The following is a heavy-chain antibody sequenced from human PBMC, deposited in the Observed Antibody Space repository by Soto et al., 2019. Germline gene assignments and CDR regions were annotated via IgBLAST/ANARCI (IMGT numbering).Heavy chain of an antibody. J-gene: IGHJ4*02. CDR3: AKRISYYDSSGYDNFDY. CDR1: GFTFSSYA. CDR2: ISGSGGST. Sequence: GGSLRLSCAASGFTFSSYAMSWVRQAPGKGLEWVSAISGSGGSTYYADSVKGRFTISRDNSKNTLYLQMNSLRAEDTAVYYCAKRISYYDSSGYDNFDYWGQGTLVNVSS. V-gene: IGHV3-23*01. D-gene: IGHD3-22*01.